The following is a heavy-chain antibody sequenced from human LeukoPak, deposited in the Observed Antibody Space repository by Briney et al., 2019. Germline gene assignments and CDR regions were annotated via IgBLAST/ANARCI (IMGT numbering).Heavy chain of an antibody. J-gene: IGHJ4*02. CDR1: GYSFTSYW. V-gene: IGHV5-51*01. CDR2: IYPGDSDT. CDR3: ARLIRVGYSYGPYYFDY. Sequence: GESLKISCKGFGYSFTSYWIGWVRQMPGKGLEWMGIIYPGDSDTRYSPSFQGQVTTSADKSISTAYLQWSSLKASDTAMYYCARLIRVGYSYGPYYFDYWGQGTLVTVSS. D-gene: IGHD5-18*01.